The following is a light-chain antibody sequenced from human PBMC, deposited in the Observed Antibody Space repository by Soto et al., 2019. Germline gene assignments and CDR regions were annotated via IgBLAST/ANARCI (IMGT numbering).Light chain of an antibody. CDR3: SSYISSSTPFDV. Sequence: QSALTQPASVSGSPGQSITISCTGTSSDVGGHNSVSWYQQHPGKAPKLMIFEVSNRPSGVSNRFSGSKSGNTASLTISGLQAEDEADYYCSSYISSSTPFDVFGTGIKLTVL. CDR2: EVS. CDR1: SSDVGGHNS. V-gene: IGLV2-14*01. J-gene: IGLJ1*01.